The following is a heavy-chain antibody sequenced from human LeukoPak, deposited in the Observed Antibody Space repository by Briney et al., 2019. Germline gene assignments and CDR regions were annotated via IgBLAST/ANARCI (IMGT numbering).Heavy chain of an antibody. CDR3: ARLSIAAAGWFDP. D-gene: IGHD6-13*01. Sequence: KPGGSLRLSCAASGFTFSDYYMSWVRQAPGKGLEWVSYISSSSSTIYYADSVKGRFTISRDNAKNSLYLQMNSLRAEDTAVYYCARLSIAAAGWFDPWGQGTLVTVSS. CDR1: GFTFSDYY. CDR2: ISSSSSTI. J-gene: IGHJ5*02. V-gene: IGHV3-11*04.